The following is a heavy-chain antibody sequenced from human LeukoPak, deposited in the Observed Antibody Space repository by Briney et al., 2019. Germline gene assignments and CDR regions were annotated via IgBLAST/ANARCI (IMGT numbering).Heavy chain of an antibody. J-gene: IGHJ4*02. V-gene: IGHV3-30*02. CDR2: IPYDGSIT. Sequence: GGSLRLSCAASGFTFSSYGMHWVRQAPGKGLEWVAFIPYDGSITYYAGSLKGRFTISRDNSRNTLYLQMNSLTTEDTAVYYCARVNDFWSGLRGYSYGLDYWGQGTLVTVSS. CDR1: GFTFSSYG. D-gene: IGHD3-3*01. CDR3: ARVNDFWSGLRGYSYGLDY.